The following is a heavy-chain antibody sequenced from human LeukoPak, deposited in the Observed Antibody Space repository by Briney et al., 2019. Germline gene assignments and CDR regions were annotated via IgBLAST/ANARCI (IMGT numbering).Heavy chain of an antibody. CDR2: INAGNGNT. Sequence: ASVKVSCKASGYTFTSYAMHWVRQAPGQRLEWMGWINAGNGNTKYSQKFQGRVTITRDTSASTAYMELSSLRSEDTAVYYCARDGPATVTHFDYWGQGTLVTVSS. CDR1: GYTFTSYA. J-gene: IGHJ4*02. CDR3: ARDGPATVTHFDY. V-gene: IGHV1-3*01. D-gene: IGHD4-17*01.